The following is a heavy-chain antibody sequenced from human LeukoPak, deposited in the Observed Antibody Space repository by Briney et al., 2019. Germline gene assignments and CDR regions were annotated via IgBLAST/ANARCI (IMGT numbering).Heavy chain of an antibody. CDR2: MYYSGSSGST. CDR1: GGSISSYY. CDR3: ARGGGDSYGHNWFDP. V-gene: IGHV4-59*01. J-gene: IGHJ5*02. D-gene: IGHD5-18*01. Sequence: SETLSLTCTVSGGSISSYYWSWIRRPPGKGLEWLGYMYYSGSSGSTNYSPSLKSRVTISVDTSKNQFSLKLTSVTAADTAVYHCARGGGDSYGHNWFDPWGQGTLVTVSS.